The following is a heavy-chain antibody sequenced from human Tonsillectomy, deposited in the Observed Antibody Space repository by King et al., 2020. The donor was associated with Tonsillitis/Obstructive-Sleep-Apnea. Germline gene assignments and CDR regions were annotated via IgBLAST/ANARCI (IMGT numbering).Heavy chain of an antibody. Sequence: VQLVESGGGLVQPGGSLRLSCAASGFTFSSYWMSWVRQAPGKGLEWVANIKQDGSEKYYVDSVKGRFTISRDNAKNSLYLQMNSLRAEDTAVYYCARDHGTVAGDTSDAFDIWGQGTMVTVSS. CDR3: ARDHGTVAGDTSDAFDI. CDR2: IKQDGSEK. D-gene: IGHD6-19*01. V-gene: IGHV3-7*04. J-gene: IGHJ3*02. CDR1: GFTFSSYW.